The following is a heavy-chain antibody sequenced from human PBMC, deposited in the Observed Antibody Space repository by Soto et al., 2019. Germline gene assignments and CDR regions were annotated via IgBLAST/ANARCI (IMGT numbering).Heavy chain of an antibody. CDR3: AKDLASGIGYYFDS. D-gene: IGHD2-15*01. V-gene: IGHV3-23*01. J-gene: IGHJ4*02. CDR2: ISASGGST. CDR1: GFRFSSYA. Sequence: PGGSLRLSCAASGFRFSSYAMSWVRLAPGKGLEWVSSISASGGSTYYADSVKGRFTISRDRSKSTLYLQMNSLRAEDTAVYFCAKDLASGIGYYFDSWGLGVRVTVSS.